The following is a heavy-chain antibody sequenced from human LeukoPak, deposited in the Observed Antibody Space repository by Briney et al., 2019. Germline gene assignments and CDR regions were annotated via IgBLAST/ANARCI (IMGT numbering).Heavy chain of an antibody. CDR1: GYXFTSYW. D-gene: IGHD3-3*01. CDR2: IYPGDSDT. V-gene: IGHV5-51*01. J-gene: IGHJ6*02. CDR3: ATRRTPSFFGMDV. Sequence: GESLKISCKGSGYXFTSYWICWVRQMPGKGLEWVGIIYPGDSDTRYSPSFQGQVTISADKSISTAYLRWSSLKASDTAIYYCATRRTPSFFGMDVWGQGTTVTVSS.